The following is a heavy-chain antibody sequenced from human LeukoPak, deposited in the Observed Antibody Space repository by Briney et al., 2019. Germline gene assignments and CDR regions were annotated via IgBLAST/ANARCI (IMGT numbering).Heavy chain of an antibody. CDR2: IYYSGST. Sequence: SETLSLTCTVSGGSISSYYWSWIRQPPGKGLGWIGYIYYSGSTNYNPSLKSRVTISVDTSKNQFSLKLSSVTAADTAVYYCASVAAAGKSGGRADYWGQGTLVTVSS. CDR1: GGSISSYY. D-gene: IGHD6-13*01. V-gene: IGHV4-59*08. J-gene: IGHJ4*02. CDR3: ASVAAAGKSGGRADY.